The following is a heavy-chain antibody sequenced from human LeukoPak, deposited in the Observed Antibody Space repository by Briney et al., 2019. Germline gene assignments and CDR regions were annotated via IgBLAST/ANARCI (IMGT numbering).Heavy chain of an antibody. D-gene: IGHD3-10*01. J-gene: IGHJ4*02. CDR1: GFTFSRYW. CDR3: ARVSASGSFYFDY. Sequence: GGSLRLSCAASGFTFSRYWMSWVRQAPGKGLEWVANIKQDGSEKYYGDSVKGRFTISRDNAKNSLFLQMNSLRVEDTAVYYCARVSASGSFYFDYWGQGTLVTVSS. V-gene: IGHV3-7*01. CDR2: IKQDGSEK.